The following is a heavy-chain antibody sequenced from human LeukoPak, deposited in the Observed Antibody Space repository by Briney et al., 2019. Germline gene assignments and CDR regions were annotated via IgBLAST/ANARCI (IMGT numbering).Heavy chain of an antibody. V-gene: IGHV1-18*01. D-gene: IGHD3-10*01. Sequence: GASVKVSCKASGYTFTRYGISWVRQAPGQGLEWMGCISAYNGNTNYAQKLQGRVTMTTDTSTSTAYMELRSLRSDDTAVYYCARDSLVRGAPQPYDFWGQGTLVTVSS. CDR1: GYTFTRYG. CDR3: ARDSLVRGAPQPYDF. CDR2: ISAYNGNT. J-gene: IGHJ4*02.